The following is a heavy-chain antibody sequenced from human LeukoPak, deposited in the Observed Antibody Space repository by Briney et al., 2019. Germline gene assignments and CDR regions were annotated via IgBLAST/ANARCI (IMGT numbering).Heavy chain of an antibody. V-gene: IGHV1-69*06. CDR2: IIPIFGTA. D-gene: IGHD6-13*01. Sequence: SVKVSCKASGGTFSSYAISWVRQAPGQGLEWMGGIIPIFGTANYAQKFQGRVTITADKSTSTAYMELRSLRSDDTAVYYCARTPSTSETAAGSFDYWGQGTLVTVSS. J-gene: IGHJ4*02. CDR1: GGTFSSYA. CDR3: ARTPSTSETAAGSFDY.